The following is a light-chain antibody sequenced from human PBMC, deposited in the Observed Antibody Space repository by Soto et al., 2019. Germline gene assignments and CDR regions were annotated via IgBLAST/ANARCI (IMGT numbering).Light chain of an antibody. CDR1: SGHSTYI. Sequence: QTVVTQSSSASASLGSSVKLTCTLSSGHSTYIILWHQQQPGKAPRYLMKLEGSGSYNKGSGVPDRFSGSSSGADRYLTISNLQSEDEADYYCANWDSNTHGVFGGGTKVTVL. CDR3: ANWDSNTHGV. CDR2: LEGSGSY. J-gene: IGLJ3*02. V-gene: IGLV4-60*03.